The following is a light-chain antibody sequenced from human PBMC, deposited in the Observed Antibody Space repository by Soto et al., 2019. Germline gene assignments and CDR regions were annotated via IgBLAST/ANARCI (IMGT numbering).Light chain of an antibody. V-gene: IGKV1-5*03. CDR1: QSISIW. CDR3: QHWHDYSWT. Sequence: DIHMTQSPSTLSASVGDRVTITCRASQSISIWLAWYQQKPGKAPNLLIYKTSSLETGVTSRFSGSGSGTEFTLTISNLQPDDFATYYCQHWHDYSWTFGQGTKVEVK. J-gene: IGKJ1*01. CDR2: KTS.